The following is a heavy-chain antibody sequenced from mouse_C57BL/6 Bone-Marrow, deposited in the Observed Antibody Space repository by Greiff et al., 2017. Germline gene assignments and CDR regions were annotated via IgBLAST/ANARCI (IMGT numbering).Heavy chain of an antibody. Sequence: QVQLKQSGAELVMPGASVKLSCKASGYTFTSYWMHWVKQRPGQGLEWIGEIDPSDSYTNYNQKFKGKSTLTVDKSSSTAYMQLSSLTSEDSAVYYCARRYYGSSWAMDYWGQGTSVTVSS. J-gene: IGHJ4*01. CDR2: IDPSDSYT. V-gene: IGHV1-69*01. CDR1: GYTFTSYW. D-gene: IGHD1-1*01. CDR3: ARRYYGSSWAMDY.